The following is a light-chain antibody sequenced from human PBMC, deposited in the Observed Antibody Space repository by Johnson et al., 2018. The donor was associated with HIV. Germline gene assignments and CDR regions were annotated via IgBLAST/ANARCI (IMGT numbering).Light chain of an antibody. CDR3: GTWDGSPGAYV. CDR2: DNN. J-gene: IGLJ1*01. V-gene: IGLV1-51*01. CDR1: SSNIGRNY. Sequence: QSVLTQPPSVSAAPGQKVTISCSGSSSNIGRNYVSWYQQLPGTAPKLLIFDNNKRPSGIPDRFSASKSGPSATLGITGLQTGDEADYYCGTWDGSPGAYVFGTGTKVTVL.